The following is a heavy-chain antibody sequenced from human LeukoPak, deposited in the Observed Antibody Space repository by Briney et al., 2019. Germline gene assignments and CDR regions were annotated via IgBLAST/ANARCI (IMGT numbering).Heavy chain of an antibody. CDR2: INPNSGGT. CDR1: GYTFTGYY. Sequence: ASVKVSCKASGYTFTGYYMHWVRQAPGQGLEWMGWINPNSGGTNYAQKFQGRVTMTRDTSISTAYMELSRLRSDDTAVYYCAREALRFGEGIQYYMDVWGKGTTVTVSS. J-gene: IGHJ6*03. V-gene: IGHV1-2*02. CDR3: AREALRFGEGIQYYMDV. D-gene: IGHD3-10*01.